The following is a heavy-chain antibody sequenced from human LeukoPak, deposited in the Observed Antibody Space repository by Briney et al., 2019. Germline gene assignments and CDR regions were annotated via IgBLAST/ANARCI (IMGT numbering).Heavy chain of an antibody. Sequence: GGSLRLSCAASGFSPSRYDMHWVRQAPGKGLEWVAFIQDDAHDYYYGDSVRGRFTISRDNSKNMLSLQMNSLRAEDKAVYYCAREMPTQDDGFDIWGQGTMVTVSP. CDR1: GFSPSRYD. CDR3: AREMPTQDDGFDI. D-gene: IGHD5-24*01. V-gene: IGHV3-30*02. CDR2: IQDDAHDY. J-gene: IGHJ3*02.